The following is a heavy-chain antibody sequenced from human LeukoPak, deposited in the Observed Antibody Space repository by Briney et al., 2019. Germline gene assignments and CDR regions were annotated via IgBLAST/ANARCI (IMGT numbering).Heavy chain of an antibody. CDR2: INPNSGGT. Sequence: GASVKVSCKASGYTFTGYYMHLVRQAPGQGLEWMGRINPNSGGTNYAQKFQGRVTMTRDTSISTAYMELSSRSSDDPAVYYCAREVYTREDYDILTGDDPWGQGTLVAVSS. CDR1: GYTFTGYY. D-gene: IGHD3-9*01. CDR3: AREVYTREDYDILTGDDP. J-gene: IGHJ5*02. V-gene: IGHV1-2*06.